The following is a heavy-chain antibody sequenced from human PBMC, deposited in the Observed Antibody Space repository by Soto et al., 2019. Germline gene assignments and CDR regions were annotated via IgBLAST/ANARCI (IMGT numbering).Heavy chain of an antibody. V-gene: IGHV3-23*01. D-gene: IGHD1-26*01. Sequence: EVQLLESGGGLVQPGGSLRLSCADSGFTFNNYAISWVRQAPGKGLEWVSTITGSGDSAYYADSVKGRFIISRDNSKNTLYMQMHSLGAEDSAIYSCAKGRGTNYYYHMDVWGGGTTVTVSS. CDR3: AKGRGTNYYYHMDV. J-gene: IGHJ6*03. CDR1: GFTFNNYA. CDR2: ITGSGDSA.